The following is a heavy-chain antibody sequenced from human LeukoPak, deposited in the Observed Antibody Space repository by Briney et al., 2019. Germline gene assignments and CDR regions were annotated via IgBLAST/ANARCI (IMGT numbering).Heavy chain of an antibody. CDR3: ARGNYYDSSGSYSFDY. V-gene: IGHV3-11*01. CDR2: ISSSGSTI. CDR1: GFTFSDYY. D-gene: IGHD3-22*01. J-gene: IGHJ4*02. Sequence: GGSLRLSCAASGFTFSDYYMSWIRQAPGKGLEWVSYISSSGSTIYYADSVKGRLTIYRDNAKNSLYLQMNTLRAEDTDVYYCARGNYYDSSGSYSFDYWGQGTLVTVSS.